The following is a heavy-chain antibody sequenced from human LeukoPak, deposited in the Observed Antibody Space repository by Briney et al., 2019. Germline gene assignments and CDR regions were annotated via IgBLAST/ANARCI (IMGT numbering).Heavy chain of an antibody. Sequence: GGSLRLSCAASGFTFNNYWMTWARQAPGKGLEWVANIKQDGSDKYYVDSVKGRFIISRDTAKNSLYLQMNSLRAEDTAVYYCARDSIPGYDSSGYMVAFDLWGQGTMVTVSS. J-gene: IGHJ3*01. CDR3: ARDSIPGYDSSGYMVAFDL. D-gene: IGHD3-22*01. CDR1: GFTFNNYW. CDR2: IKQDGSDK. V-gene: IGHV3-7*05.